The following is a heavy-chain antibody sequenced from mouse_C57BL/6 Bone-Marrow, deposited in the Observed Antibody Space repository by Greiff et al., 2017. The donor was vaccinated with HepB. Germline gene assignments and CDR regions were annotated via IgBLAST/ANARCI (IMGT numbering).Heavy chain of an antibody. Sequence: DVMLVESGEGLVKPGGSLKLSCAASGFTFSSYAMSWVRQTPEKRLEWVAYISSGGDYIYYADTVKGRFTISRDNARNTLYLQMSSLKSEDTAMYYCTRGGITTGLYAMDYWGQGTSVTVSS. CDR3: TRGGITTGLYAMDY. CDR1: GFTFSSYA. D-gene: IGHD1-1*01. CDR2: ISSGGDYI. V-gene: IGHV5-9-1*02. J-gene: IGHJ4*01.